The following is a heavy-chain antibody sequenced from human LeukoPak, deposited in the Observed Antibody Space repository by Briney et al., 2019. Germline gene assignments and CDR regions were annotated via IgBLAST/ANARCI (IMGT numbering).Heavy chain of an antibody. V-gene: IGHV3-33*01. Sequence: PGRSLRLSCAASGFTFSSYGMHWVRQASGKGLEWVAVIWYDGSNKYYADSVKGRFTISRDNSKNTLYLQMNSLRAEDTAVYYCARVRHCSGGSCYYFDYWGRGTLVTVSS. CDR3: ARVRHCSGGSCYYFDY. CDR1: GFTFSSYG. D-gene: IGHD2-15*01. J-gene: IGHJ4*02. CDR2: IWYDGSNK.